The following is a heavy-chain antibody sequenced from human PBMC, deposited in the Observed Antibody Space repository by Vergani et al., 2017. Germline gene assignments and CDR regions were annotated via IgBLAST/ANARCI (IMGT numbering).Heavy chain of an antibody. CDR2: IYSGGST. V-gene: IGHV3-53*02. D-gene: IGHD1-26*01. J-gene: IGHJ3*02. Sequence: EVQLVETGGGLIQPGGSLRLSCAASGFTVSSNYMSWVRQAPGKGLEWVSVIYSGGSTYYADSVKGRFTISRDNSKTTLYLQRNSLRAEDTAGYYCAREGWELLRAFDIWGQGTMVTVSS. CDR1: GFTVSSNY. CDR3: AREGWELLRAFDI.